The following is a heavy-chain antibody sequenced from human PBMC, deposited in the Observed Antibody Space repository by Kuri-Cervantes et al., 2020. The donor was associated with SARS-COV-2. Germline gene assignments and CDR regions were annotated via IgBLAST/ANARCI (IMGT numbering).Heavy chain of an antibody. V-gene: IGHV3-66*04. D-gene: IGHD1-26*01. CDR2: IYSGGST. CDR1: GFTVSSNY. Sequence: GESLKISCAASGFTVSSNYMSWVRQAPGKGLEWVTDIYSGGSTYYADYVKGRFTISRDNSKNTLFLPMNNLRADDTGTYFCARRKGVGNTTPFDLWGQGTPVTVSS. CDR3: ARRKGVGNTTPFDL. J-gene: IGHJ5*01.